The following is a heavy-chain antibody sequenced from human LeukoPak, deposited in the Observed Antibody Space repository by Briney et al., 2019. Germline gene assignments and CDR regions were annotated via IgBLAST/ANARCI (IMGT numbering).Heavy chain of an antibody. V-gene: IGHV1-69*06. CDR1: GGTFSSYA. J-gene: IGHJ5*02. Sequence: SVKVSCKASGGTFSSYAISWVQQAPGQGLEWMGGIIPIFGTANYAQKFQGRVTITADKSTSTAYMELSSLRSEDTAVYYCARERTLRDWFDPWGQGTLVTVSS. D-gene: IGHD2-2*01. CDR3: ARERTLRDWFDP. CDR2: IIPIFGTA.